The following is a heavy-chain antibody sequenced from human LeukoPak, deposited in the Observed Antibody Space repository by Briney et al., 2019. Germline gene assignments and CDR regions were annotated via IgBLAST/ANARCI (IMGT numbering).Heavy chain of an antibody. V-gene: IGHV3-21*01. J-gene: IGHJ4*02. D-gene: IGHD3-16*01. CDR2: ISPSSSYI. CDR1: GFTLSSFK. Sequence: GGSLRLSCATSGFTLSSFKMTWVRQAPGKGLEWVASISPSSSYISYSDSLKGRVTVSRDNAKHSVFLQMSSLRAEDTAVYYCARDLTGGEYFDSWGQGTLVSVSS. CDR3: ARDLTGGEYFDS.